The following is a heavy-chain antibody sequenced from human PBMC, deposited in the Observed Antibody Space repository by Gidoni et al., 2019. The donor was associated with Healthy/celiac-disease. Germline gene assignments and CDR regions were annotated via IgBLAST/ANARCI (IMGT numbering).Heavy chain of an antibody. D-gene: IGHD3-10*01. V-gene: IGHV4-39*01. CDR2: IYYSGST. CDR3: ALYGSGRSLDY. Sequence: QLQLQESGPGLVKPSETLSLTCTVSGGSISSSSYYWGWIRQPPGKGLEWIGSIYYSGSTYYNPSLKSRVTISVDTSKNQFSLKLSSVTAADTAVYYCALYGSGRSLDYWGQGTLVTVSS. CDR1: GGSISSSSYY. J-gene: IGHJ4*02.